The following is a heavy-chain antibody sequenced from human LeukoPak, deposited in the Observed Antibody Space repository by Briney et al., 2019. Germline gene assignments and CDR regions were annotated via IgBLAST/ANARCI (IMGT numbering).Heavy chain of an antibody. D-gene: IGHD6-25*01. Sequence: PGGSLSLSCAASGFTFSTYAMHWVRPAPGKGLEWVAFIWPDGSKKYYADPVKGRFAISRENSKNTVYLQINDLRPEDTALYFCAKISSSAESNFDYWGQGTLLTVSS. J-gene: IGHJ4*02. V-gene: IGHV3-30*02. CDR3: AKISSSAESNFDY. CDR2: IWPDGSKK. CDR1: GFTFSTYA.